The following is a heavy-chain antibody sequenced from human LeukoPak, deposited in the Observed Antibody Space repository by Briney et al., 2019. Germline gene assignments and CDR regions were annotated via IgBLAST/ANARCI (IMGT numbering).Heavy chain of an antibody. J-gene: IGHJ3*02. V-gene: IGHV3-43*01. D-gene: IGHD2-15*01. CDR3: AKDSPDSGRAFDI. CDR2: DGSKK. Sequence: DGSKKSYVDSVKGRFTISRDNSKNSLYLQMNSLRTEDTALYYCAKDSPDSGRAFDIWGQGTMVTVSS.